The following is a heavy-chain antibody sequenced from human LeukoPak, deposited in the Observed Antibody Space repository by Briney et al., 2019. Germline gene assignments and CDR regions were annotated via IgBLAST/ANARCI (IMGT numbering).Heavy chain of an antibody. V-gene: IGHV3-30*03. CDR3: ARSNDYGDYLDY. J-gene: IGHJ4*02. CDR1: GFTFRSYG. CDR2: ISYDGSNK. D-gene: IGHD4-17*01. Sequence: GGSLRLSCAASGFTFRSYGMHWVRQAPGKGLEWVAVISYDGSNKYYADSVKGRFTISRDNSKNTLYLQMNSLRAEDTAVYYCARSNDYGDYLDYWGQGTLVTVSS.